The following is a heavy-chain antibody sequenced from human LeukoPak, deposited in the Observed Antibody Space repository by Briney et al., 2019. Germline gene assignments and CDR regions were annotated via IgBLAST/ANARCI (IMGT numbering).Heavy chain of an antibody. Sequence: ASVKVSCKAPGYTLTGYYIHWVRQAPGQGLEWMGWINPNSGGTHYAQDFQGRVTMTRDTSISTAYMELSRLRSDDTAVYYCARGHKVQLERRGPDYWGQGTLVTVSS. V-gene: IGHV1-2*02. J-gene: IGHJ4*02. CDR3: ARGHKVQLERRGPDY. CDR2: INPNSGGT. CDR1: GYTLTGYY. D-gene: IGHD1-1*01.